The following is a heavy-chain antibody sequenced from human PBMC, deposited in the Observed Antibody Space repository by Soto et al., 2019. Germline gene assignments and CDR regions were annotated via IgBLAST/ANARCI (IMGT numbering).Heavy chain of an antibody. V-gene: IGHV2-5*01. CDR1: GFSLSTSGVG. CDR2: IYWNDDK. Sequence: SGPTLVNPTPTLTLTCPFSGFSLSTSGVGVGWIRQPPGKALEWLALIYWNDDKRYSPSLKSRLTITKDTSKNQVVLTMTNMDPVDTATYYCARMGPYTYYDFWSGSGLDYWGQGTLVTVSS. D-gene: IGHD3-3*01. J-gene: IGHJ4*02. CDR3: ARMGPYTYYDFWSGSGLDY.